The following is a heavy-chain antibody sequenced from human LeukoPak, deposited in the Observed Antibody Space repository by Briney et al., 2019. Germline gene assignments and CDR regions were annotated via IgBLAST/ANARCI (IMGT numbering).Heavy chain of an antibody. CDR1: GGTFSSYA. Sequence: GASVKVSCKASGGTFSSYAISWVRQAPGQGLEWMGRIIPILGIANYAQKFQGRVTITADKSTSTAYMELSSLRSEDTAVYYCARTQSGGWLQLYYWGQGTLVTVSS. D-gene: IGHD5-24*01. CDR3: ARTQSGGWLQLYY. CDR2: IIPILGIA. J-gene: IGHJ4*02. V-gene: IGHV1-69*04.